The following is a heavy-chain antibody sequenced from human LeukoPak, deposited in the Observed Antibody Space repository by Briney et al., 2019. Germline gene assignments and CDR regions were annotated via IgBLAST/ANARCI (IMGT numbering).Heavy chain of an antibody. V-gene: IGHV1-69*13. CDR1: GGTFSSYA. J-gene: IGHJ4*02. CDR3: AKVYDYYDSSGYLDY. CDR2: IIPIFGTA. Sequence: SVKVSCKASGGTFSSYAISWVRQAPGQGLEWMGGIIPIFGTANYAQKFQGRVTITADESTSTAYMELSSLRSEDTAVYYCAKVYDYYDSSGYLDYWGQGTLVTVSS. D-gene: IGHD3-22*01.